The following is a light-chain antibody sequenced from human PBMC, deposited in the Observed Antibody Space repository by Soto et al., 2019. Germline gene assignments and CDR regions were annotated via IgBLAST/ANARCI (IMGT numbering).Light chain of an antibody. V-gene: IGKV3-11*01. J-gene: IGKJ5*01. CDR3: QQRSNWPPSIT. Sequence: EIELTQSPATLSLSPGERATLSCRASQSVSSYLAWYQQKPGQPPRLLIYYVSNRGTGIPARFSGSGFGTDFTLTISSLEPEDFAVYYCQQRSNWPPSITFGQGTRLEIK. CDR1: QSVSSY. CDR2: YVS.